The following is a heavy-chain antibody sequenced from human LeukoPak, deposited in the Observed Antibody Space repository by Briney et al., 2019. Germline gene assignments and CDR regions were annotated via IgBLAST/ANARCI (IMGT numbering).Heavy chain of an antibody. J-gene: IGHJ4*02. CDR1: GGSIRRSNYY. CDR3: ARDFGDFRTDY. V-gene: IGHV4-39*01. D-gene: IGHD4-17*01. Sequence: SETLSLTCIVSGGSIRRSNYYWGWIRQPPGKGLEWIGSSDYSGGTTYNPSLKSRLTVSVDTSKNQFSLKLTSVTAADTAVYYCARDFGDFRTDYWGQGTLVTVSS. CDR2: SDYSGGT.